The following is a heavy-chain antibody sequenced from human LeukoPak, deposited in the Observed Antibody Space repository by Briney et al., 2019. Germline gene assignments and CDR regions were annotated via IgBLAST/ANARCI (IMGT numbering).Heavy chain of an antibody. Sequence: PSETLSLTCTVSGGSISSSSYYWGWIRQPPGKGLEWIGSIYYSGSTYYNPSLKSRVTISVDTSKNQFSLKLSSVTAADTAVYYCARSWVHSRVDYWGQGTLVTVSS. CDR3: ARSWVHSRVDY. D-gene: IGHD3-22*01. CDR1: GGSISSSSYY. V-gene: IGHV4-39*01. J-gene: IGHJ4*02. CDR2: IYYSGST.